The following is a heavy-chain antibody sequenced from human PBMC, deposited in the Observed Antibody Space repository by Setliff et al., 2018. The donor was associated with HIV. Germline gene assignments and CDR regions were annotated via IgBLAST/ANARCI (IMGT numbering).Heavy chain of an antibody. CDR3: ATSYSYDSAAANAFDV. CDR1: GYTFTTYA. J-gene: IGHJ3*01. V-gene: IGHV1-69-2*01. CDR2: VDPEDGEV. Sequence: ASVKVSCKASGYTFTTYAISWVRQAPGKGLEWMGLVDPEDGEVLYAERFQGRVTITADTSIDTAYMELSSLRSEDTAVYYCATSYSYDSAAANAFDVWGQGTMVTVSS. D-gene: IGHD3-22*01.